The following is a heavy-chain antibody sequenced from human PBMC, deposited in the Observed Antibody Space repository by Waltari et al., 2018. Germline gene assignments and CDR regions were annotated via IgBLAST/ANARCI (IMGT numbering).Heavy chain of an antibody. CDR2: IYSGGSST. CDR3: AKSELAADRGSDY. V-gene: IGHV3-23*03. D-gene: IGHD6-13*01. J-gene: IGHJ4*02. CDR1: GFTFSSYA. Sequence: EVQLLESGGGLVQPGGSLRLSCAASGFTFSSYAMSWVRQAPGKGLEWVSVIYSGGSSTYYADSVKGRFTISRDNSKNTLYLKMNSLRAEDTAVYYCAKSELAADRGSDYWGQGTLVTVSS.